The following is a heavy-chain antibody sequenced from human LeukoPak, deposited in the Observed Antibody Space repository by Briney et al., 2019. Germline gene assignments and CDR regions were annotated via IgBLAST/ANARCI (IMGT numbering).Heavy chain of an antibody. CDR1: GFTLSDYN. V-gene: IGHV3-21*01. CDR3: ARAPDYGDYDFTTDY. CDR2: ISSSSSYI. Sequence: GGSLRLSCAASGFTLSDYNMNWVRQAAGKGLEWVSSISSSSSYIYYADSVKGRFTISRDNAKNSLYLQMNSLRAEDTAVYYCARAPDYGDYDFTTDYWGQGTLVTVSS. J-gene: IGHJ4*02. D-gene: IGHD4-17*01.